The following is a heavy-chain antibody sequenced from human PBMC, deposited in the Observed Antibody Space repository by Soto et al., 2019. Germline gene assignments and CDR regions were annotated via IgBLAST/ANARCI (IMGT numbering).Heavy chain of an antibody. CDR1: GYSFTSYW. CDR2: IYPGDSDT. V-gene: IGHV5-51*01. Sequence: APLKISCKGCGYSFTSYWIGWVRQMPGKGLEWMGIIYPGDSDTRYSPSFQGQVTISADKSISTAYLQWSSLKASDTALYYCARHRGDCSGGSCYDYYFDYWGQGTLVTASS. J-gene: IGHJ4*02. D-gene: IGHD2-15*01. CDR3: ARHRGDCSGGSCYDYYFDY.